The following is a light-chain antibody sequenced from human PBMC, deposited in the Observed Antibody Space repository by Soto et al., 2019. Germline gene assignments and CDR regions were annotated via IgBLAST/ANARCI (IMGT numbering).Light chain of an antibody. CDR1: QSVSSN. CDR2: GAS. Sequence: EVVMTQSPATLSVSLGDRATLSCRASQSVSSNLAWYQQKPGQAPRLLIYGASTRATGIPARFSGSGSGTEFTLTISSLQSEDFAVYYCQQYNNWPITFGQGTRLEIK. J-gene: IGKJ5*01. V-gene: IGKV3-15*01. CDR3: QQYNNWPIT.